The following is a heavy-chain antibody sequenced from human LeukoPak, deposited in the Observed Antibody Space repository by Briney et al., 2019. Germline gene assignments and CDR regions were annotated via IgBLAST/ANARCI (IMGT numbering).Heavy chain of an antibody. CDR1: GFTFSNYA. J-gene: IGHJ4*02. CDR3: ARARFGDNRGPFDY. D-gene: IGHD3-16*01. Sequence: PGGSLRLSCAASGFTFSNYAMHWVRQAPGKGLEWVAFISYDGSDKHYADSVKGRFTISRDNSKNTLYLQMNSLRPEGTAVYYCARARFGDNRGPFDYWGQGILATVSS. V-gene: IGHV3-30-3*01. CDR2: ISYDGSDK.